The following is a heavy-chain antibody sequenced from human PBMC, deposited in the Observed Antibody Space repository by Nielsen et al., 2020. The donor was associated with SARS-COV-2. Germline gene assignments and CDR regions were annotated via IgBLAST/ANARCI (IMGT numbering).Heavy chain of an antibody. CDR2: IRASGGST. J-gene: IGHJ4*02. V-gene: IGHV3-23*01. CDR1: GFTVSNSA. CDR3: ARGNGWGSYFDY. D-gene: IGHD7-27*01. Sequence: GESLKISCAASGFTVSNSAMTWVRQAPGKGLEWVSAIRASGGSTFYADSVKGRFTISRDNSKNTLYLHMNSLRAEDTAVYYCARGNGWGSYFDYWGQGTLVTVSS.